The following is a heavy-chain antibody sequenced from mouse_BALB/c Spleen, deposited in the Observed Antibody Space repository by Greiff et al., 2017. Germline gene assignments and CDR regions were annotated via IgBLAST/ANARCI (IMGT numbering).Heavy chain of an antibody. CDR2: ISSGSSTI. CDR1: GFTFSSFG. D-gene: IGHD1-1*01. V-gene: IGHV5-17*02. J-gene: IGHJ4*01. Sequence: EVKLMESGGGLVQPGGSRKLPCAASGFTFSSFGMHWVRQAPEKGLEWVAYISSGSSTIYYADTVKGRFTISRDNPKNTLFLQMTSLRSEDTAMYYCARGAPYYYGSSPYAMDYWGQGTSVTVSS. CDR3: ARGAPYYYGSSPYAMDY.